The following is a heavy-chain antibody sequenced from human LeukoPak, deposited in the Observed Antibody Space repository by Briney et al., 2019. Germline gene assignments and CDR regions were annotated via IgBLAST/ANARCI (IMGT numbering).Heavy chain of an antibody. Sequence: WASVKVSCKASGGTFSSYAISWVRQAPGQGLGWMGGIIPIFGTANYAQKFQGRVTITADESTSTAYMELSSLRSEDTAVYYCATSRHPGPLAAADSFDYWGQGTLVTVSS. CDR2: IIPIFGTA. D-gene: IGHD6-13*01. CDR3: ATSRHPGPLAAADSFDY. J-gene: IGHJ4*02. V-gene: IGHV1-69*13. CDR1: GGTFSSYA.